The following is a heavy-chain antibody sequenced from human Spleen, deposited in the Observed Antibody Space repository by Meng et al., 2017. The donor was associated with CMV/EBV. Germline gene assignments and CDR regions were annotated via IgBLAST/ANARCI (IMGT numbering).Heavy chain of an antibody. V-gene: IGHV4-59*01. Sequence: SETLSLTCTVSGSSISSYYWSWIRQPPGKGLEWIGYIYYSGSTNYNPSLKSRVTVSVDTSKNQFSLNLSSVTAAVTAVYYCARFQGTYAPDAFDIWGQGTMVTVSS. CDR1: GSSISSYY. J-gene: IGHJ3*02. D-gene: IGHD2-2*01. CDR3: ARFQGTYAPDAFDI. CDR2: IYYSGST.